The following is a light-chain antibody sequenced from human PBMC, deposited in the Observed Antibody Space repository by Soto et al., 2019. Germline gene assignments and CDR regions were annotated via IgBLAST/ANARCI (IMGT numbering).Light chain of an antibody. CDR1: ISNIGSNP. CDR3: SSYTSSSTPLYV. CDR2: TNN. J-gene: IGLJ1*01. Sequence: QSVLTQPPSASGTPGQRVTISCSGTISNIGSNPVDWYQQVPGTAPKLLIYTNNQRPSGVPDRFSGSRSGTSASLAISGLQSEDEAYYYCSSYTSSSTPLYVFGTGTKLTVL. V-gene: IGLV1-44*01.